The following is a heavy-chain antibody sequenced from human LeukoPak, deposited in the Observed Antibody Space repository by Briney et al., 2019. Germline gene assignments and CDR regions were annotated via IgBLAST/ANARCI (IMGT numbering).Heavy chain of an antibody. CDR1: GFTFSSYS. Sequence: GGSLRLSCAASGFTFSSYSMNWVRQAPGKGLEWVSVIYSGGSTYYADSVKGRFTISRDNSKNTLYLQMNSLRAEDTAVYYCARDHHYYYDSSGSDAFDIWGQGTMVTVSS. J-gene: IGHJ3*02. V-gene: IGHV3-53*01. CDR3: ARDHHYYYDSSGSDAFDI. CDR2: IYSGGST. D-gene: IGHD3-22*01.